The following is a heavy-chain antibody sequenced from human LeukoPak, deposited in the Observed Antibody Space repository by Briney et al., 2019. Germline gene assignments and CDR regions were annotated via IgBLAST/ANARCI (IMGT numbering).Heavy chain of an antibody. CDR1: GYSFTSYW. V-gene: IGHV5-51*01. J-gene: IGHJ5*02. Sequence: GESLKISCKGSGYSFTSYWIGWVRQMPGKGLEWMGIIYPGDSDTRYSPSFQGQVTISADKSISTAYLQWSSLKASDTAMYYCARFPDIVVVPAADLWFDPWGQGALVTVSS. CDR2: IYPGDSDT. CDR3: ARFPDIVVVPAADLWFDP. D-gene: IGHD2-2*01.